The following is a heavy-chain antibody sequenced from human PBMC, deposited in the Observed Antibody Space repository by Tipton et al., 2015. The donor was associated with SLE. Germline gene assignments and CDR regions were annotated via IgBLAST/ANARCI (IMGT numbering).Heavy chain of an antibody. D-gene: IGHD1-26*01. V-gene: IGHV4-34*01. CDR2: INHSGST. Sequence: TLSLTCAVYGGSFTTYHWTWIRQPPGKALEWIGEINHSGSTNYNPSLNSRVTISLDTSKNQFSLKLSSVTAADTAVYYCARDRGWELQKYIWFEPWGQGTLVTVSS. CDR3: ARDRGWELQKYIWFEP. CDR1: GGSFTTYH. J-gene: IGHJ5*02.